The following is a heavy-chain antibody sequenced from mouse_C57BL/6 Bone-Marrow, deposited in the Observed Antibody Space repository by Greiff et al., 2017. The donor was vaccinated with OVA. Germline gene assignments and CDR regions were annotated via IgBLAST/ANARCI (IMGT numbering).Heavy chain of an antibody. D-gene: IGHD2-3*01. V-gene: IGHV1-15*01. CDR2: IDPETGGT. CDR1: GYTFTDYE. J-gene: IGHJ4*01. Sequence: QVQLQQSGAELVRPGASVTLSCKASGYTFTDYEMHWVKQTPVHGLEWIGAIDPETGGTAYNQKFKGKAILTVDKSSSTAYMELRSLTSEDSAVYYCTRDGYYLYYYAMDYWGQGTSVTVSS. CDR3: TRDGYYLYYYAMDY.